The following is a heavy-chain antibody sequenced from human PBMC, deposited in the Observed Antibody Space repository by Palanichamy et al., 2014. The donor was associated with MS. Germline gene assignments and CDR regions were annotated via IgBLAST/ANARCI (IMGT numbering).Heavy chain of an antibody. D-gene: IGHD1-26*01. CDR3: AKNQWVFFYHYALDV. J-gene: IGHJ6*02. CDR1: GFTFSSFA. Sequence: EVQLLDSGGGLVQPGGSLKLSCVASGFTFSSFAMSWVRRAPGKGLEWVSAISGSGGDTYSADSVKGRFTVSRDNSKNTLYLEMNNLRAEDTAVYYCAKNQWVFFYHYALDVWGQGTTVTVSS. V-gene: IGHV3-23*01. CDR2: ISGSGGDT.